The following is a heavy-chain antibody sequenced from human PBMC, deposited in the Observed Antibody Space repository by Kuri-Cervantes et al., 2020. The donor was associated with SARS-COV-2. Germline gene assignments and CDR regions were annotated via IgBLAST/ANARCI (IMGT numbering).Heavy chain of an antibody. CDR1: GGSFSGYY. Sequence: GSLRLSCSVYGGSFSGYYLSWIRQPPGKGLEWIGEINHSGSTNYNPSLNSRVTISVDTSKNQFSLKLSSVTAADTAVYYCARCLFFFGPFIAAAGWAFDYWGQGTLVTVSS. CDR2: INHSGST. V-gene: IGHV4-34*01. J-gene: IGHJ4*02. CDR3: ARCLFFFGPFIAAAGWAFDY. D-gene: IGHD6-13*01.